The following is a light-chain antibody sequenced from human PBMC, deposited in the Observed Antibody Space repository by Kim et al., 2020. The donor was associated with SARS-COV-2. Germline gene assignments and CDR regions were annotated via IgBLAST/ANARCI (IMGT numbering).Light chain of an antibody. Sequence: EIVMTQSPATLSVSPGERATLSCRASQSVSTSLAWYQQKPGQAPRLLIYGASTRATGIPARFSGSGSGTEFTLTISSLQSEDFAVYTCQHYSTPPVTFGGGTKVDIK. J-gene: IGKJ4*01. CDR1: QSVSTS. CDR2: GAS. V-gene: IGKV3-15*01. CDR3: QHYSTPPVT.